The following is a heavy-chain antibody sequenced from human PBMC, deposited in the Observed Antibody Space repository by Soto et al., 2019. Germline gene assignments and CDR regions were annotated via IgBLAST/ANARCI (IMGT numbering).Heavy chain of an antibody. CDR1: GYTLTELS. V-gene: IGHV1-2*04. Sequence: GASVKVSCKVSGYTLTELSMHWVRQAPGQGLEWMGRINPNSGGTNYAQKFQGWVTMTRDTSISTAYMELSRLRSDDTAVYYCARRGGCSSTRCHHWYFELWGRGTLVTVSS. J-gene: IGHJ2*01. CDR2: INPNSGGT. D-gene: IGHD2-2*01. CDR3: ARRGGCSSTRCHHWYFEL.